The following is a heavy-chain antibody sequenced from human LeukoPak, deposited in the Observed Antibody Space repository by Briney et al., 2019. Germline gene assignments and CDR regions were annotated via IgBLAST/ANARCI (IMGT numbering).Heavy chain of an antibody. D-gene: IGHD5-24*01. CDR1: GFTFGDYA. J-gene: IGHJ4*02. CDR3: TRVWLQHFDY. V-gene: IGHV3-49*04. Sequence: GGFLRLSCTASGFTFGDYAMSWVRQAPGKGLEWVGFIRSKVYGGTTEYAASVKGRFTISRDDSKSIAYLQMNSLKTEDTAVYYCTRVWLQHFDYWGQGTLVTVSS. CDR2: IRSKVYGGTT.